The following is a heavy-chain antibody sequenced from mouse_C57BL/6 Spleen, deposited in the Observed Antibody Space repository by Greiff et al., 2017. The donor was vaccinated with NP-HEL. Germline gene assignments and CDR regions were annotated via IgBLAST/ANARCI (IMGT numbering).Heavy chain of an antibody. J-gene: IGHJ4*01. CDR3: ATITTGRFYYAMDY. Sequence: VKLVESGPGLVQPSQSLSITCTVSGFSLTSYGVHWVRQSPGKGLEWLGVIWSGGSTDYNAAFISRLSISKDNSKSPVFFKMNSLQADDTAIYYCATITTGRFYYAMDYWGQGTSVTVSS. D-gene: IGHD1-1*01. V-gene: IGHV2-2*01. CDR1: GFSLTSYG. CDR2: IWSGGST.